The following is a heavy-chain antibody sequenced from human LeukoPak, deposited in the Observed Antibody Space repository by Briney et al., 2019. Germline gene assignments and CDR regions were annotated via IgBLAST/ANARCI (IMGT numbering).Heavy chain of an antibody. Sequence: SETLSLTCAVSGGSISSGGYSWSWIRQPPGKGLEWIGYIYHSGSTYYNPSLKSRVTISVDRSKNQFSLKLSSVTAAGTAVYYCARVGGYYLDYWGQGTLVTVSS. CDR1: GGSISSGGYS. J-gene: IGHJ4*02. D-gene: IGHD3-22*01. V-gene: IGHV4-30-2*01. CDR2: IYHSGST. CDR3: ARVGGYYLDY.